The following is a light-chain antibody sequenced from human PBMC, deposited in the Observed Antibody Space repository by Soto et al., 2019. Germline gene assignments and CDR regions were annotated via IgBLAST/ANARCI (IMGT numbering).Light chain of an antibody. CDR1: QGIRNY. Sequence: DLQMTQSPTSLSASVGDRVTITCRASQGIRNYVAWYQQIPGKAPKLLIYAASTLQSGVPSRFSGSGSGTDFTLTINGLQPEDVATYYCQKYSSVPVFGPGTKVEIK. J-gene: IGKJ3*01. CDR3: QKYSSVPV. CDR2: AAS. V-gene: IGKV1-27*01.